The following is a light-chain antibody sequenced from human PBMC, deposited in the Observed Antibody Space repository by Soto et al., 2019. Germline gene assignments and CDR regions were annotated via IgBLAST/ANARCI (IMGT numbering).Light chain of an antibody. CDR1: QSLIRS. V-gene: IGKV3-11*01. CDR3: QQHSNWPRT. Sequence: FTQSPSTLSSSVGDRATLTCRASQSLIRSLAWYQQKAGKTPSLLIYDASNRATGIPDRFSGSESGTDFTLTISSLEPEDSALFYCQQHSNWPRTFGQGTKVDIK. J-gene: IGKJ1*01. CDR2: DAS.